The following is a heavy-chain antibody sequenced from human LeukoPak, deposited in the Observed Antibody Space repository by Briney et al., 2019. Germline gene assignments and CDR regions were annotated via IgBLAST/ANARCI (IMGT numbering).Heavy chain of an antibody. CDR3: AKDAPKHSSGWYSWFDP. Sequence: GGSLRLSCAATGFTFRDSYMTWVRQAPGKGLEWVSGISWNSGSIGYADSVKGRFTISRDNAKNSLYLQMNSLRAEDTALYYCAKDAPKHSSGWYSWFDPWGQGTLVTVSS. V-gene: IGHV3-9*01. D-gene: IGHD6-19*01. J-gene: IGHJ5*02. CDR1: GFTFRDSY. CDR2: ISWNSGSI.